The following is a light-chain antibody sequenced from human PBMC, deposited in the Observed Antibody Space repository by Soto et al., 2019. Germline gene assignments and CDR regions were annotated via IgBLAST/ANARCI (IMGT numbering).Light chain of an antibody. Sequence: EIVLTQSPGTLSLSPGKRAPLSCRASHSFTSNYLAWYQQRPGQAPRLLIYGASTRATGIPDRFSGSGSGTDFTLTISRLEPEDFAVYYCQQYGSSPRTFGQGTKVDIK. CDR2: GAS. CDR3: QQYGSSPRT. CDR1: HSFTSNY. J-gene: IGKJ1*01. V-gene: IGKV3-20*01.